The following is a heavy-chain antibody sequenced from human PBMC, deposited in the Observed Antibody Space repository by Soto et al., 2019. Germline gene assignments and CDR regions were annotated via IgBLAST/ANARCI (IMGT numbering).Heavy chain of an antibody. J-gene: IGHJ6*02. CDR3: AREGVVPAVIGHYYYGMDV. Sequence: SLRLSCAAFGFNFTKFDMHWVGQAPGKELGWVAVISFDGHIIYYPDSVKGRFTISRDNSKNAPILQMTSLRAEDTAVYFCAREGVVPAVIGHYYYGMDVGGQGPALTVPS. CDR2: ISFDGHII. CDR1: GFNFTKFD. V-gene: IGHV3-30-3*01. D-gene: IGHD2-2*02.